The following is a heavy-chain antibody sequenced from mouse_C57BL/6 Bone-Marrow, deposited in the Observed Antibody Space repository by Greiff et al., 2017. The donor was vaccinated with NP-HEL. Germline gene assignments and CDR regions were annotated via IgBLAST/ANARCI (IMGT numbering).Heavy chain of an antibody. D-gene: IGHD2-1*01. V-gene: IGHV5-9*01. J-gene: IGHJ3*01. CDR2: INGGGGNT. CDR3: TKRGNYWFAY. Sequence: EVMLVESGGGLVKPGGSLKLSCAASGFTFSSYTMSWVRQTPEKRLEWVATINGGGGNTYYPDSVKGRFPISRDNAKNTLYLQLSSLRSEDTALYYCTKRGNYWFAYWGQGTLVTVSA. CDR1: GFTFSSYT.